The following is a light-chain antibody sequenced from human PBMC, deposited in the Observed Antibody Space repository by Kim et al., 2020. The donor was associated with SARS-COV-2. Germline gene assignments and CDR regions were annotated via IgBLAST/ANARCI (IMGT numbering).Light chain of an antibody. V-gene: IGKV3D-20*01. Sequence: SPGERSSRTWGARQGIPDNYFDGYQQDPGLAHRLVIVNESRRATGIPDWFSGSESGTDFTLAISRLEPEDFAVYYCQHYGSSLWTFGQGTKVDI. CDR3: QHYGSSLWT. CDR1: QGIPDNY. CDR2: NES. J-gene: IGKJ1*01.